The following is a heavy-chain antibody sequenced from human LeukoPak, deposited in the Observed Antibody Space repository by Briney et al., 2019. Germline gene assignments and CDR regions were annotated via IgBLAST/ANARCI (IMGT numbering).Heavy chain of an antibody. D-gene: IGHD2-15*01. CDR2: ISSSSSYI. J-gene: IGHJ6*03. CDR3: ARELLDYYYMDV. CDR1: GFTFSSYS. Sequence: GGSLRLSCAASGFTFSSYSMNWVRQAPGKGLEWVSSISSSSSYIYYADSVKGRFTISRDNAKNSLYLQVNSLRAEDTAVYYCARELLDYYYMDVWGKGTTVTVSS. V-gene: IGHV3-21*01.